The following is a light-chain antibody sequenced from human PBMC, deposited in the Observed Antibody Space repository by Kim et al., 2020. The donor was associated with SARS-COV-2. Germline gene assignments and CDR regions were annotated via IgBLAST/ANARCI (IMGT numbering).Light chain of an antibody. V-gene: IGKV1-9*01. CDR2: AAS. Sequence: GDRLTPTCRASQGISNYLAWYQQNPGEAPQLLIYAASTLASGVPSRFSGSGSGTEFTLTISSLQPEDFATYFCLQSNVYPRTFGQGTKVDIK. J-gene: IGKJ1*01. CDR1: QGISNY. CDR3: LQSNVYPRT.